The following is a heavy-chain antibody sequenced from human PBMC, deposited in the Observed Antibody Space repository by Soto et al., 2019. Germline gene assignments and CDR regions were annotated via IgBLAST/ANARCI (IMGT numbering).Heavy chain of an antibody. V-gene: IGHV4-34*01. CDR2: INHSGST. Sequence: PSETLSLTCAVYGGSFSGYYWSWIRQPPGKGLEWIGEINHSGSTNYNPSLKSRVTISVDTSKNQFSLKLSSVTAADTAVYYCARCGGVPDDAFDIWGQGTMVTVSS. D-gene: IGHD3-16*01. J-gene: IGHJ3*02. CDR3: ARCGGVPDDAFDI. CDR1: GGSFSGYY.